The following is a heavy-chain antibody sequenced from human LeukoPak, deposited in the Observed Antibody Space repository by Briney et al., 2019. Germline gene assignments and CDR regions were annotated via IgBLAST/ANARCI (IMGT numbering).Heavy chain of an antibody. CDR1: QFTFSSHW. Sequence: PGGSLRLSCVASQFTFSSHWMSWFRQAPGKGLEWVANINQDGSEKYYVDSVKGRFTISRDNTKSSLFLQMNTLRPEDTAVYYCARDPTYYDRSGYDYWGQGTVVTVSS. V-gene: IGHV3-7*01. CDR3: ARDPTYYDRSGYDY. CDR2: INQDGSEK. J-gene: IGHJ4*02. D-gene: IGHD3-22*01.